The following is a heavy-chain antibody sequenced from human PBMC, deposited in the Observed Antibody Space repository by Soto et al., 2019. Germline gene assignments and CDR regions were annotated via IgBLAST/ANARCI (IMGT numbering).Heavy chain of an antibody. V-gene: IGHV3-23*01. CDR3: AKDQGYCSGGSCHHFDY. CDR1: GFTFSSYA. Sequence: PGGSLRLSCAASGFTFSSYAMSWVRQAPGKGLEWVSAISGSGGSTYYADSVKGRFTISRDNSKNTLYLQMNSLRAEDTAVYYCAKDQGYCSGGSCHHFDYWGQGTLVTVSS. CDR2: ISGSGGST. D-gene: IGHD2-15*01. J-gene: IGHJ4*02.